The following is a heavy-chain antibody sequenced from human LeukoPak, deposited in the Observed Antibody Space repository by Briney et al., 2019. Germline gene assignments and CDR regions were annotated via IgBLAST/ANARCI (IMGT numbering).Heavy chain of an antibody. CDR3: ARRPFYCTTTTCLDS. J-gene: IGHJ4*02. Sequence: GGSLRLSCAASGFTFTNYAMAWVRQAPGKGLDWVSSITEGGGNTYHADSVKGRFAISRDNSKNTLHLQMSSLRAEDTALYYCARRPFYCTTTTCLDSWGQGTLVTVSS. D-gene: IGHD2-2*01. CDR1: GFTFTNYA. CDR2: ITEGGGNT. V-gene: IGHV3-23*01.